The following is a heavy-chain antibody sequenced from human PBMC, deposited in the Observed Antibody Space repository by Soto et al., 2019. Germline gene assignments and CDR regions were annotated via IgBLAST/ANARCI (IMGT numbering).Heavy chain of an antibody. CDR2: IIPIFGTA. CDR1: GGTFSSYA. CDR3: AGGNSWGIAAHNYYYYGMDV. Sequence: VASVKVSCKASGGTFSSYAVSWVRQAPGQGLEWMGGIIPIFGTANYAQKFQGRVTITADKSTSTAYMELSSLRSEDTAVYYCAGGNSWGIAAHNYYYYGMDVWGQGTTVTVSS. V-gene: IGHV1-69*06. D-gene: IGHD6-13*01. J-gene: IGHJ6*02.